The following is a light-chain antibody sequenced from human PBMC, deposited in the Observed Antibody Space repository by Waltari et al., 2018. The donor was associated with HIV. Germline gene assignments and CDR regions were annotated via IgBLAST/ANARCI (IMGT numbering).Light chain of an antibody. CDR1: GGSIGTFY. Sequence: NFMLTQPHSVSGSPGKTLVISCTRNGGSIGTFYVQWYRQRPGSSPTTLIFENDRRPSGVPERFSGSIDSSSHSASLFISGLKTEDEADYYCQSYDDTTYVFGTGTKVTVL. CDR2: END. J-gene: IGLJ1*01. V-gene: IGLV6-57*01. CDR3: QSYDDTTYV.